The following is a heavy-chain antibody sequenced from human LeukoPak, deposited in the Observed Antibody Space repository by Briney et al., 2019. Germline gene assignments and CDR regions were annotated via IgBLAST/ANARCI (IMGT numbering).Heavy chain of an antibody. D-gene: IGHD3-9*01. V-gene: IGHV4-39*07. CDR1: GGSISSSSYY. Sequence: SETLSLTCTVSGGSISSSSYYWGWIRQPPGKGLEWTGSIYYSGSTYYNPSLKSRVTISVDTSKNQFSLKLSSVTAADTAVYYCAMLHPQYYDILTGSPRAENWFDPWGQGTLVTVSS. J-gene: IGHJ5*02. CDR2: IYYSGST. CDR3: AMLHPQYYDILTGSPRAENWFDP.